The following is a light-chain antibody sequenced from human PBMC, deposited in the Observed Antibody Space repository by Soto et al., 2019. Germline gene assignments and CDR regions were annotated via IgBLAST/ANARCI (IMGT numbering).Light chain of an antibody. J-gene: IGKJ4*01. Sequence: VLTQTPLSMSVAPLHPASISCKSIQSVSTNVAWYQQKPGQAPRLLIYGASTRASGVPARFSGSGSGREFTLTISSLQSEDFAVYYCQQRNIWPLTFGGGTKVDI. CDR2: GAS. CDR1: QSVSTN. V-gene: IGKV3-15*01. CDR3: QQRNIWPLT.